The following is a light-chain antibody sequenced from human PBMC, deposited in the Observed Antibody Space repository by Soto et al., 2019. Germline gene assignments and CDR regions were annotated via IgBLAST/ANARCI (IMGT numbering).Light chain of an antibody. CDR2: GAS. CDR3: HQQVRSPQWT. J-gene: IGKJ3*01. V-gene: IGKV3-20*01. Sequence: EIVLTQSPGTLSLSPGERATLSCRASQSVRNNSLAWYQQKPRQAPRLLIYGASTRATGIPDRFSGSGSRTDFPLTINRREPADAAVYYCHQQVRSPQWTFGPGTKVYIK. CDR1: QSVRNNS.